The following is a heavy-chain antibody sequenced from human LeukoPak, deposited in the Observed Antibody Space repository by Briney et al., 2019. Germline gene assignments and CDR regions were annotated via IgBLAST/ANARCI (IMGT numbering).Heavy chain of an antibody. V-gene: IGHV3-21*01. CDR2: ISSSSSYK. CDR3: ARDNQDIVVVVAATGSAGYGMDV. Sequence: GGSLRLPCAASGFTFSSYSMNWVRQAPGKGLEWVSSISSSSSYKYYADSVKGRFTISRDNAKNSLYLQMNSLRAEDTAVYYCARDNQDIVVVVAATGSAGYGMDVWGKGTTVTVSS. D-gene: IGHD2-15*01. J-gene: IGHJ6*04. CDR1: GFTFSSYS.